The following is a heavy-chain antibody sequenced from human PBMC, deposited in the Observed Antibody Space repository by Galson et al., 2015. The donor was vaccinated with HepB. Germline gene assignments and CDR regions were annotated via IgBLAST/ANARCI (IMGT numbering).Heavy chain of an antibody. D-gene: IGHD1-26*01. CDR2: NNAGSGNT. CDR1: GYPFTKFA. J-gene: IGHJ4*02. Sequence: SVKVSCKDSGYPFTKFAMHCARQAPGQRLEWMGWNNAGSGNTKYSQKIQGRVTITRDTSASTAYMELSSLRSEDTAVYYCARGWVDYWGQGTLVTVSS. CDR3: ARGWVDY. V-gene: IGHV1-3*01.